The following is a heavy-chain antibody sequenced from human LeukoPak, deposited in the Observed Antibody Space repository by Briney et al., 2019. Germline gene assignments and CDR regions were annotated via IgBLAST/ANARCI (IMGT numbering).Heavy chain of an antibody. CDR2: ISAYNGNT. V-gene: IGHV1-18*01. Sequence: ASVKVSCKASGYTFTSYGISWVRQAPGQGLEWMGWISAYNGNTNYAQKLQGRVTMTTDTSTSTAYMELRSLRSDDTAVYYCARDLGPTYYYDSSGYLHDYWGQGTLVTVSS. CDR1: GYTFTSYG. D-gene: IGHD3-22*01. CDR3: ARDLGPTYYYDSSGYLHDY. J-gene: IGHJ4*02.